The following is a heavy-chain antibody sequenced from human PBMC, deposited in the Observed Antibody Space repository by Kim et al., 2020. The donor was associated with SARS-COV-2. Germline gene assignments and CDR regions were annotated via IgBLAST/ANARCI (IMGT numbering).Heavy chain of an antibody. CDR2: ISGSGGST. J-gene: IGHJ4*02. Sequence: GGSLRLSCAASGFTFSSYAMSWVRQAPGKGLEWVSAISGSGGSTYYADSVKGRFTISRDNSKNTLYLQMNSLRAEDTAVYYCAKDAFVSLVWGTEYYFDYWGQGTLVTVSS. D-gene: IGHD3-16*01. CDR3: AKDAFVSLVWGTEYYFDY. CDR1: GFTFSSYA. V-gene: IGHV3-23*01.